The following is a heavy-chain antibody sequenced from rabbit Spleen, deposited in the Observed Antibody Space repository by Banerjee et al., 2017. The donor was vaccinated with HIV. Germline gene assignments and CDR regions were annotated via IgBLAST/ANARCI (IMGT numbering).Heavy chain of an antibody. J-gene: IGHJ4*01. V-gene: IGHV1S40*01. Sequence: QSLEESGGDLVKHGASLTPTCTASGVSFSSSSYMCCVRQAPGKGLEWIACIDTGSSGFTYFATWAKGRFTISKTSSTTVTLQMTSLTAADTAAYFCVRDQAGDADYGPYYLNLWGPGTLVTVS. D-gene: IGHD2-1*01. CDR1: GVSFSSSSY. CDR3: VRDQAGDADYGPYYLNL. CDR2: IDTGSSGFT.